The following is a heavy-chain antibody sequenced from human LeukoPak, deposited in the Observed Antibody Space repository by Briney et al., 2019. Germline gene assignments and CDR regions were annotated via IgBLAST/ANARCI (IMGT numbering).Heavy chain of an antibody. CDR1: GGSISSGGYY. CDR2: IYYSGGT. D-gene: IGHD3-10*01. Sequence: SETLSLTCTVSGGSISSGGYYWSWIRQHPGKGLEWIGYIYYSGGTYYNPSLKSRVTISVDTSKNQFSLKLSSVTAADTAVYYCARVPMVREVLFQHWGQGTLVTVSS. CDR3: ARVPMVREVLFQH. J-gene: IGHJ1*01. V-gene: IGHV4-31*03.